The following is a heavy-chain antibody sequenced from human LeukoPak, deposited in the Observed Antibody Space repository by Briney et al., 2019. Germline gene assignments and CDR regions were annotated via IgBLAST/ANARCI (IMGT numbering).Heavy chain of an antibody. D-gene: IGHD3/OR15-3a*01. Sequence: GESLRLSCAASGFTFTNYVMNWVRQAPGKGLEWVSSITGTADKTYDADSVKGRFTISRDNSKNTLSLQMSSLRVEDTAIYYCAKHFCTGLDCSLFDSWGQGTLVTVSS. CDR3: AKHFCTGLDCSLFDS. CDR1: GFTFTNYV. V-gene: IGHV3-23*01. CDR2: ITGTADKT. J-gene: IGHJ4*02.